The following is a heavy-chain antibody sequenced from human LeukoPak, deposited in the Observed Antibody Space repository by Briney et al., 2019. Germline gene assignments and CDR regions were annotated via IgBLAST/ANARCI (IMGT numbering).Heavy chain of an antibody. CDR2: IYYSGST. CDR3: ARDGSGSYNWFDP. Sequence: SETLSLTCTVSGGSISSGGYYWSWIRQHPGKDLEWIGYIYYSGSTYYNPSLKSRVTISVDTSKNQFSLKLSSVTAADTAVYYCARDGSGSYNWFDPWGQGTLVTVSS. D-gene: IGHD3-10*01. V-gene: IGHV4-31*03. CDR1: GGSISSGGYY. J-gene: IGHJ5*02.